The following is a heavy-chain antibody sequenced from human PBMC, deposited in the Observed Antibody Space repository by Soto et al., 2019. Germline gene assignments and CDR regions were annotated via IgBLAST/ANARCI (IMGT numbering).Heavy chain of an antibody. J-gene: IGHJ4*02. V-gene: IGHV3-15*01. CDR3: APDFFGVVTSVTSDNH. CDR1: GFTFTNAW. CDR2: IKKIIEGGTT. D-gene: IGHD2-21*02. Sequence: VQLVESGGGLVKPGSSLRLSCAASGFTFTNAWMNWVRQSPGKGLEWVGRIKKIIEGGTTNYTASVKGRFTISRDDSRSTVYLQMNRLKIEDTAVYYCAPDFFGVVTSVTSDNHWGQGTLVTVSS.